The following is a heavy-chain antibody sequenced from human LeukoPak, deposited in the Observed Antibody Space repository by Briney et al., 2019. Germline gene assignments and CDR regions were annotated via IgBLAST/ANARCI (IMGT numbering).Heavy chain of an antibody. V-gene: IGHV3-11*05. CDR2: IAPSRNYI. D-gene: IGHD2-8*01. CDR1: GFIFSDYY. Sequence: GGPLRLSCAASGFIFSDYYMTWVRRTTGTGLEWISYIAPSRNYINYAASVKGSFTVSRDNSRNSVYVQMNSLRAEDTAVYYCSRDPRLMDFWGQGTPVTVSS. CDR3: SRDPRLMDF. J-gene: IGHJ4*02.